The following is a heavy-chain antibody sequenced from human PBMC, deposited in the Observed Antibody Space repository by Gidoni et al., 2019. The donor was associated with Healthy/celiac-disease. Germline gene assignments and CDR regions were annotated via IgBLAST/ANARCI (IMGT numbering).Heavy chain of an antibody. D-gene: IGHD3-22*01. Sequence: EVQLVESGGGLVQPGRSLRLSCTASGFTFGDYAMSWVRQAPGKGLEWVGFIRSKAYGGTTEYAASVKGRFTISRDDSKSIAYLQMNSLKTEDTAVYYCTRAELNYYDSSGYSNPFDYWGQGTLVTVSS. CDR1: GFTFGDYA. CDR3: TRAELNYYDSSGYSNPFDY. J-gene: IGHJ4*02. CDR2: IRSKAYGGTT. V-gene: IGHV3-49*04.